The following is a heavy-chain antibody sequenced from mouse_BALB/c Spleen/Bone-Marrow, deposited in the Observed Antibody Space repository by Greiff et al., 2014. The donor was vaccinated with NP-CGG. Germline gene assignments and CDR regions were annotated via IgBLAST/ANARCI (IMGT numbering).Heavy chain of an antibody. V-gene: IGHV1S81*02. CDR1: GYTFTSYW. CDR3: ARKYYGSSYVWYFDV. CDR2: INPSNGRI. J-gene: IGHJ1*01. D-gene: IGHD1-1*01. Sequence: QVKLQQSGAELVKPGASVKLSCKASGYTFTSYWMQWVKQRPGQGLEWIGEINPSNGRINYNEKFKSKATLTVDKSSSTAYMQLSSLTSEDSAVYYCARKYYGSSYVWYFDVWGAGTTVTVSS.